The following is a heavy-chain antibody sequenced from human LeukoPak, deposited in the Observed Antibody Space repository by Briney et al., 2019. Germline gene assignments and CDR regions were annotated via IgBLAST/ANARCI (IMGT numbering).Heavy chain of an antibody. D-gene: IGHD3-22*01. CDR1: GYSFTSYW. CDR2: IYPGDSDT. J-gene: IGHJ4*02. CDR3: ARSYDSSGYPFYFDY. Sequence: GESLKISCMGSGYSFTSYWIGWVRQMPGKGLEWMGIIYPGDSDTRYSPSFQGQVTISADKSISTAYLQWSSLKASDTAMYYCARSYDSSGYPFYFDYWGQGTLVTVSS. V-gene: IGHV5-51*01.